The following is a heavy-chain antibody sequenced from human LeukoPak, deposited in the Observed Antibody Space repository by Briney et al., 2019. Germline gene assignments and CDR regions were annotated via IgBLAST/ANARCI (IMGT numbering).Heavy chain of an antibody. D-gene: IGHD6-13*01. J-gene: IGHJ4*02. CDR3: ATTYSSSWYSFDY. Sequence: PGASLRLSCATSGFTFSSYAMNWVRQAPGKGLEWVSAISGSGGSTYYADSVKGRFTISRDNSKNTLYLQMNSLRAEDTAVYYCATTYSSSWYSFDYWGQGTLVTVSS. CDR2: ISGSGGST. CDR1: GFTFSSYA. V-gene: IGHV3-23*01.